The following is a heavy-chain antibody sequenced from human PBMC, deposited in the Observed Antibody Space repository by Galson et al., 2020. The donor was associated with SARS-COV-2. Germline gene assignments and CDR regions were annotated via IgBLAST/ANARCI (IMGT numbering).Heavy chain of an antibody. CDR1: GYTLTELS. Sequence: ASVKVSCKVSGYTLTELSMHWVRQAPGKGLEWMGGFDSEDGETIYAQKFQGRVTMTEDTSTDTAYMELSSLRSEDTAVYYCATAPTVITGGWFDPWGQGTLVTVSS. CDR3: ATAPTVITGGWFDP. J-gene: IGHJ5*02. D-gene: IGHD4-4*01. CDR2: FDSEDGET. V-gene: IGHV1-24*01.